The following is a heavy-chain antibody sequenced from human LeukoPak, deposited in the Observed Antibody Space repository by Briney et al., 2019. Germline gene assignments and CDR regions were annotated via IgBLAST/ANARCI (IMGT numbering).Heavy chain of an antibody. Sequence: SETLSLTCSVSGGSIRSSDDYWGFVRQTPGKGLEWMVSIYYTGSSHYNPSLKSRDTISVDTSKNQFSLKLTSVTAADTAVYYCTRAASSGHLFTYHMDVWGKGTTVTVSS. D-gene: IGHD3-22*01. J-gene: IGHJ6*03. CDR3: TRAASSGHLFTYHMDV. CDR1: GGSIRSSDDY. V-gene: IGHV4-39*07. CDR2: IYYTGSS.